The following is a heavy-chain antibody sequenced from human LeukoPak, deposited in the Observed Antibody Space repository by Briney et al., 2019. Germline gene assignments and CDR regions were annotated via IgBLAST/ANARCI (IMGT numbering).Heavy chain of an antibody. J-gene: IGHJ6*03. CDR1: GGSFSGYY. V-gene: IGHV4-34*01. CDR3: ARGRHEVSMIVVVMTAVSYYLDV. D-gene: IGHD3-22*01. CDR2: INPSGRI. Sequence: SETLSLTCAVYGGSFSGYYWTWIRQAPGKGLEWIGEINPSGRISYKSSLKSRLTISVDASKNQFSLNLRSSTAADTAVYYCARGRHEVSMIVVVMTAVSYYLDVWGKGTTVTVS.